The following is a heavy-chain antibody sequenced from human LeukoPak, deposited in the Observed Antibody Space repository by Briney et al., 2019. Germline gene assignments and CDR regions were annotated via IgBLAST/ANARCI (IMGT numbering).Heavy chain of an antibody. CDR1: GFTFSSYA. D-gene: IGHD4-23*01. V-gene: IGHV3-30*04. J-gene: IGHJ6*03. CDR2: ISYDGSNK. CDR3: ARPVVTPGGTYYYYYMDV. Sequence: GGSLRLSCAASGFTFSSYAMHWGRQAPGKGLEWVAVISYDGSNKYYADSVKGRFTISRDNSKNTLYLQMNSLRAEDTAVYYCARPVVTPGGTYYYYYMDVWGKGTTVTVSS.